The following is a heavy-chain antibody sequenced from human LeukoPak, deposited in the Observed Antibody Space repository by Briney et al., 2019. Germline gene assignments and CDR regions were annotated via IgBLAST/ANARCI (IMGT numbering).Heavy chain of an antibody. V-gene: IGHV3-30*03. CDR2: ISYDGSNK. CDR3: ARDRESSYYDFWSGPGDY. D-gene: IGHD3-3*01. J-gene: IGHJ4*02. CDR1: GFTFSSYG. Sequence: PGRSLRLSCAASGFTFSSYGKHWVRQAPGKGLEWVAVISYDGSNKYYADSVKGRFTISRDNSKNTLYLQMNSLRAEDTAVYYCARDRESSYYDFWSGPGDYWGQGTLVTVSS.